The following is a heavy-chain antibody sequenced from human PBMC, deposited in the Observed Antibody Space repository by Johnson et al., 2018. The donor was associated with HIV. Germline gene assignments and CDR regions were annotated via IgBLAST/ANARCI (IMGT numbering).Heavy chain of an antibody. D-gene: IGHD1-26*01. CDR1: GFIFSSYG. J-gene: IGHJ3*02. CDR3: AKEFPTRGPFDI. V-gene: IGHV3-33*06. Sequence: VQLVESGGGVVQPGRSLRLSCAASGFIFSSYGMHWVRQAPGKGLEWVAVIWYDGSNKYYADSVKGRFTISRDNSKNTLYLQMNSLRAEDTAVYYCAKEFPTRGPFDIWGQGTMVTVSS. CDR2: IWYDGSNK.